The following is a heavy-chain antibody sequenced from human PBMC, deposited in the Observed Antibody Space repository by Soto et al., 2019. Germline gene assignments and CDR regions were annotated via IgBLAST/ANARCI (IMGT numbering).Heavy chain of an antibody. CDR2: ISSSGSTI. Sequence: EVQLVESGGGLVQPGGSLRLSCAASGFTFSSYEMNWVRQAPGKGLEWISYISSSGSTIYYADSVKGRFTISRDNAKNSLYLQMNSLRAEDTAVYYCARGLGYCSGGSCYLYYFDYWGRGTLVTVSS. D-gene: IGHD2-15*01. CDR3: ARGLGYCSGGSCYLYYFDY. V-gene: IGHV3-48*03. J-gene: IGHJ4*02. CDR1: GFTFSSYE.